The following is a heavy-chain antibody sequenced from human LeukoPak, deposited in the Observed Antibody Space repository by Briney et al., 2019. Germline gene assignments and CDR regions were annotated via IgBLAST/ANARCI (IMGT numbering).Heavy chain of an antibody. CDR3: GAESERWLVRS. V-gene: IGHV4-59*01. Sequence: SETLSLTCTVSGGSISSYYWSWIRQPPGKGLEWIGYIYNSGSTNYNPSLKSRVTISIDTSKNQFSLKLSSVTAADTAVYYCGAESERWLVRSWGQGTLVTVSS. CDR1: GGSISSYY. J-gene: IGHJ4*02. D-gene: IGHD6-19*01. CDR2: IYNSGST.